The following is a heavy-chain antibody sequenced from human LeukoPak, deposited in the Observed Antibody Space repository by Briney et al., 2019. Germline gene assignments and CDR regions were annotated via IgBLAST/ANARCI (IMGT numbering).Heavy chain of an antibody. CDR1: GFMFNSHA. V-gene: IGHV3-23*01. D-gene: IGHD3-10*01. CDR3: AKGAPWFGEL. CDR2: VSAGGTYT. Sequence: GGSLRLSCAASGFMFNSHAMSWVRQAPGKGLEWVSGVSAGGTYTYYADSVRGRFTISRDNSKNMLYLQMNSLRADDTAVYHCAKGAPWFGELGGQGTLVTVSS. J-gene: IGHJ4*02.